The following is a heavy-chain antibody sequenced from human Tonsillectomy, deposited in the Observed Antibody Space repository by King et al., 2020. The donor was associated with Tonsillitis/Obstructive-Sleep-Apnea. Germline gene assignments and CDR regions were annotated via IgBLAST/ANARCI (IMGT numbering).Heavy chain of an antibody. CDR3: ARTDTTADYGMDV. CDR1: GFTFSSYA. J-gene: IGHJ6*02. Sequence: QLVQSGGGVVQPGRSLRLSCAASGFTFSSYAMHWVRQAPGKGLEWVAVISYDGNNKYYADSVKGRFTISRDNSKSTLYLQMNSLRTEDTAVYYCARTDTTADYGMDVWGQGTTATVSS. CDR2: ISYDGNNK. V-gene: IGHV3-30*04. D-gene: IGHD4-17*01.